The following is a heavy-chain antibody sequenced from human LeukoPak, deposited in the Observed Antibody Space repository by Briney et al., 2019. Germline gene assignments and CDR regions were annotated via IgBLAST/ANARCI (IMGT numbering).Heavy chain of an antibody. CDR2: IYYSGST. V-gene: IGHV4-59*01. Sequence: PSETLSLTCTVSGGSISSYYWSWIRQPPGKGLEWIGDIYYSGSTNYNPSLKSRVTISADTSKNQFSLKLSSVTAADTAVYYCARAGAEQQLLWYVDLAGRATLVTVS. CDR3: ARAGAEQQLLWYVDL. D-gene: IGHD2-2*01. CDR1: GGSISSYY. J-gene: IGHJ2*01.